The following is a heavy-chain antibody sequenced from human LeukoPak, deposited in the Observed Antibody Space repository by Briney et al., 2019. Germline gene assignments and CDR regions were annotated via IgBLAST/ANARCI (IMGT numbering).Heavy chain of an antibody. Sequence: GGSLRLSCAASGFTVSVNYLTWVRQAPGKGLEWVSIIYTGGSTYYADSVKGRFTISKDNSKNSLYLQMNSLRVEDTAVYYCARESGRYGGDAFDTWGQGTMVTVSP. CDR3: ARESGRYGGDAFDT. CDR1: GFTVSVNY. D-gene: IGHD1-26*01. V-gene: IGHV3-66*01. CDR2: IYTGGST. J-gene: IGHJ3*02.